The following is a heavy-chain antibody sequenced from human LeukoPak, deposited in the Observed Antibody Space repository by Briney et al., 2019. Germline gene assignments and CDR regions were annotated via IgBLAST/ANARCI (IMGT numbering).Heavy chain of an antibody. Sequence: GGSLRLSCAASGFTFSSYGMHWVRQAPGKGQEWVAVIWYDGSNKFYADSVKGRFTISRDNSKNTLYLQMNSLRAEDTAVYYCARETTTLDYWGQGTLVTVSS. CDR1: GFTFSSYG. J-gene: IGHJ4*02. D-gene: IGHD1-26*01. V-gene: IGHV3-33*01. CDR2: IWYDGSNK. CDR3: ARETTTLDY.